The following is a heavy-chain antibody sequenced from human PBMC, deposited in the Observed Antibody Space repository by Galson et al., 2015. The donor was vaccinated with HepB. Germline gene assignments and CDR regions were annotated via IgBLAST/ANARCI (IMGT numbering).Heavy chain of an antibody. V-gene: IGHV3-7*01. D-gene: IGHD1-26*01. CDR1: GFTFSSCR. CDR3: ARDRRGSKRAFDI. J-gene: IGHJ3*02. CDR2: IKQDGSEK. Sequence: SLRLSCAASGFTFSSCRMSWVRQAPGKGLEWVASIKQDGSEKYYADSVKGRFTISRDNAKNSVYLQMNSLRAEDTAVYYCARDRRGSKRAFDIWGQGTLVTVSS.